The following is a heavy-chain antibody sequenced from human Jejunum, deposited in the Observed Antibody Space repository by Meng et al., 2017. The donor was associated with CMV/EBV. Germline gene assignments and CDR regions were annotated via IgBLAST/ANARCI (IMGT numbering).Heavy chain of an antibody. CDR3: ARDIYEVVVAGLDV. CDR1: GFSFSNYA. J-gene: IGHJ6*02. CDR2: MSFDGINK. D-gene: IGHD2-15*01. Sequence: SGFSFSNYARHWVRQAPGKGLEWLAIMSFDGINKYYADSVKGRFTISRDNSKNTLYLQMNSLRVEDTAVYYCARDIYEVVVAGLDVWGQGTTVTVSS. V-gene: IGHV3-30*04.